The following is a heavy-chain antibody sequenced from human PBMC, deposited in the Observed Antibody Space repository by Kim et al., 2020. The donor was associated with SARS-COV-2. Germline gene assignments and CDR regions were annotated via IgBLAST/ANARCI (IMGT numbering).Heavy chain of an antibody. J-gene: IGHJ6*01. V-gene: IGHV3-30*04. CDR1: GFTFSSYA. CDR3: ARDKPYYYDSSGFYYYY. Sequence: GGSLRLSCAASGFTFSSYAMHWVRQAPGKGLEWVAVISYDGSNKYYADSVKGRFTISRDNSKNTLYLQMNSLRAEDTAVYYCARDKPYYYDSSGFYYYY. D-gene: IGHD3-22*01. CDR2: ISYDGSNK.